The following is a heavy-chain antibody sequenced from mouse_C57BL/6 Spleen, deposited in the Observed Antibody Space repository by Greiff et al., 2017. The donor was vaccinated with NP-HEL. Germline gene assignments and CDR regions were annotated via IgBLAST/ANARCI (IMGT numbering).Heavy chain of an antibody. V-gene: IGHV1-82*01. D-gene: IGHD1-1*01. Sequence: VQLQQSGPELVKPGASVKISCKASGYAFGSSWMNWVKQRPGKGLEWIGRIYPGDGDTNYNGKFKGKATLTADKSSSTAYMQLSSLTSEDSAVYFCARDYYGSSLYYWGQGTTLTVSS. J-gene: IGHJ2*01. CDR3: ARDYYGSSLYY. CDR2: IYPGDGDT. CDR1: GYAFGSSW.